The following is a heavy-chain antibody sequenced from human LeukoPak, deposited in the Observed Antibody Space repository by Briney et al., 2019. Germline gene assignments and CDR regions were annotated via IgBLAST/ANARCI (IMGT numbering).Heavy chain of an antibody. CDR2: IYYSGST. CDR3: ARLGRGYFDY. J-gene: IGHJ4*02. Sequence: SETLSLTCTDSGGSISSYYWSWIQQPPGKGLEWIGYIYYSGSTNYNPSLKSRVTISVDTSKNQFSLKLSSVTAADTAVYYCARLGRGYFDYWGQGTLVTVSS. D-gene: IGHD2-15*01. CDR1: GGSISSYY. V-gene: IGHV4-59*01.